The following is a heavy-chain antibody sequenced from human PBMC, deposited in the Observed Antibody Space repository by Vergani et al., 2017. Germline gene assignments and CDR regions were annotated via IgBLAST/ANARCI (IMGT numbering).Heavy chain of an antibody. D-gene: IGHD4-17*01. CDR3: ARGYGDYGSGYYMDV. J-gene: IGHJ6*03. CDR2: IIPILGIA. V-gene: IGHV1-69*04. Sequence: QVQLVQSGAEVKKPGASVKVSCKASGGTFSSYAISWVRQAPGQGLEWMGRIIPILGIANYAQKFQGRVTITEDESTSTAYMELSSLRSEDTAVYYCARGYGDYGSGYYMDVWGKGTTVTVSS. CDR1: GGTFSSYA.